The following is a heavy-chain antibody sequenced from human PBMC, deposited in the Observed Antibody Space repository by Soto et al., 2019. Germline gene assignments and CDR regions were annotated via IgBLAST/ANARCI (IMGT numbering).Heavy chain of an antibody. CDR1: GFTFSNYG. V-gene: IGHV3-30*18. Sequence: GSLRLSCAAFGFTFSNYGIHWVRQAPGKGLEWVAVISYSGNDYHYADSVKGRFTISRDNSKNTLYLQMNSLRAEDTAVYYCAKDLNSRSSDYYFDYWGQGTLVTVSS. J-gene: IGHJ4*02. CDR3: AKDLNSRSSDYYFDY. CDR2: ISYSGNDY. D-gene: IGHD6-6*01.